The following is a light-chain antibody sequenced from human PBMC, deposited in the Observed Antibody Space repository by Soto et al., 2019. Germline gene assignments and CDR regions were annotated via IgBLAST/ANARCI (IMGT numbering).Light chain of an antibody. CDR2: DVS. J-gene: IGLJ1*01. V-gene: IGLV2-14*01. CDR1: SSDVGGYNY. Sequence: QSVLTQPASVSGSPGQSITISCTGTSSDVGGYNYVSWYQQHPGKAPKLMIYDVSNRPSGVSNRFSGSKSGNTASLTISGLHAEDEADYYCSSYTSSSTLLGTGTKLTVL. CDR3: SSYTSSSTL.